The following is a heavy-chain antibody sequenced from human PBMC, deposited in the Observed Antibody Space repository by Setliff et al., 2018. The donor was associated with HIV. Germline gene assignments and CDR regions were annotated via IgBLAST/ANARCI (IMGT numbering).Heavy chain of an antibody. J-gene: IGHJ4*02. CDR2: VNPGDTDT. CDR3: ARRMWQQDSKFMYYFDY. CDR1: GYIFTNYW. V-gene: IGHV5-51*01. D-gene: IGHD6-13*01. Sequence: PGESLKISCKASGYIFTNYWIGWVRQMPGKGPEWMGSVNPGDTDTRYSPSSQGQVTISADKSISTAYLQWSSLKASDTAMYYCARRMWQQDSKFMYYFDYWGQGTLVTVSS.